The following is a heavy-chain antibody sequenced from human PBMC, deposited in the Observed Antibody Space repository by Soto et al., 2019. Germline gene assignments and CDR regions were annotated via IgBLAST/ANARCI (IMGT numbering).Heavy chain of an antibody. CDR3: ANDLAYSSYRPFS. J-gene: IGHJ5*02. CDR1: GFTFSSYA. CDR2: ISGSGGST. D-gene: IGHD6-6*01. Sequence: GGSLRLSCAASGFTFSSYAMSWVRQAPGKGLEWVSAISGSGGSTYYADSVKGRFTISRDNSKNTLYLQMNSLRAEDTAVCYCANDLAYSSYRPFSWGQGTLVTVSS. V-gene: IGHV3-23*01.